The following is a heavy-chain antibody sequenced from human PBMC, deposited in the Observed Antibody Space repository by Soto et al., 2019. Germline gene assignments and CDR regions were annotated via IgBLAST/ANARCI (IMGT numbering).Heavy chain of an antibody. V-gene: IGHV4-4*02. CDR3: GGNDCSGGSCYPAHIA. CDR2: IYHSGST. Sequence: QVQLQESGPGLVKPSGTLSLTCAVSSGSISSSNWWSWVRQPPGKGLEWIGEIYHSGSTNYNPSPKSRVTISVDKSKTQFPRKLSFVPAGNPAVYYCGGNDCSGGSCYPAHIAGAQETLVTFPS. J-gene: IGHJ4*02. CDR1: SGSISSSNW. D-gene: IGHD2-15*01.